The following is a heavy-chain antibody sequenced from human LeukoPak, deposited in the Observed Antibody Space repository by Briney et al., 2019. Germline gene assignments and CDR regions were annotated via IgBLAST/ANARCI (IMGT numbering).Heavy chain of an antibody. V-gene: IGHV3-23*01. Sequence: PGGSLRLSCAASGFTFSSYAMSWVRQAPGKGLEWVSAISGSGGSTYYADSVKGRFTISRDNSKNTLYLQMNSLRAEDTAVYYCVKDKTGAYCGGDCYPGGNWFDPWGQGTLVTVSS. CDR1: GFTFSSYA. CDR3: VKDKTGAYCGGDCYPGGNWFDP. CDR2: ISGSGGST. D-gene: IGHD2-21*02. J-gene: IGHJ5*02.